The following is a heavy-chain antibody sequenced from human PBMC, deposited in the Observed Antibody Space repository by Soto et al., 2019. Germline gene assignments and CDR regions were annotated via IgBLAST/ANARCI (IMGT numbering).Heavy chain of an antibody. CDR3: TPWRRDKSCTSFSCYGDGAY. Sequence: EVPLVESGGALVKPGESLTLSCAASGFTFNSAWMTWVRQAPGKGLEWVGRIKSWTDGGRVDTAAPVKGRFSISRDDSQNTFYRQMNSLKSEDTAVYYCTPWRRDKSCTSFSCYGDGAYWGHGTLVNVSS. D-gene: IGHD2-2*01. V-gene: IGHV3-15*02. CDR1: GFTFNSAW. J-gene: IGHJ4*01. CDR2: IKSWTDGGRV.